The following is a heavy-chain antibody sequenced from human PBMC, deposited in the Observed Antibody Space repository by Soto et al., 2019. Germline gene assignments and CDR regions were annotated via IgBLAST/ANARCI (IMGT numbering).Heavy chain of an antibody. CDR1: GSSISSGNW. Sequence: QVQLQESGPGLVKPSGTLSLTCAVSGSSISSGNWWTWVRQAPGKELEWIGEIYHSGSTNYNSSLKSRVTISVDKSKNQFSLNLRSVTAADTAMYYCTRWTNSGTYSDYWCQGTLVTVSS. V-gene: IGHV4-4*02. CDR2: IYHSGST. J-gene: IGHJ4*02. D-gene: IGHD1-26*01. CDR3: TRWTNSGTYSDY.